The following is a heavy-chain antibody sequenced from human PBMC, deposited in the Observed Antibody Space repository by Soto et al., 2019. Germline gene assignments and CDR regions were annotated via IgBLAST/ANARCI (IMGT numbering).Heavy chain of an antibody. CDR3: ARDPGAAAGPPRPRFDY. CDR2: ISAYNGST. CDR1: GYTFTSYG. J-gene: IGHJ4*02. V-gene: IGHV1-18*01. D-gene: IGHD6-13*01. Sequence: ASVKVSCKASGYTFTSYGISWVRQAPGQGLEWMGWISAYNGSTNYAQKLQGRVTMTTDTSTSTAYMELRSLRSDDTAVYYCARDPGAAAGPPRPRFDYWGQGTLVTVSS.